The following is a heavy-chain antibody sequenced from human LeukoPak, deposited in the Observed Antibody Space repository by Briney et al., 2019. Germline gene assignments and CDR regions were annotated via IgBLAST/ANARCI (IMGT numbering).Heavy chain of an antibody. D-gene: IGHD4-17*01. CDR1: GFSFTTSEAG. CDR3: AHIHSYGDFYFDS. J-gene: IGHJ4*01. V-gene: IGHV2-5*02. Sequence: SGPTLVKPTQTPTLTCIFSGFSFTTSEAGVAWVRQPPGGALEWLAVIYWDDDKRYSPSLKSRLTITKDTSENQVVLTLTNMDPVETATYYCAHIHSYGDFYFDSWGQGTLVTVSS. CDR2: IYWDDDK.